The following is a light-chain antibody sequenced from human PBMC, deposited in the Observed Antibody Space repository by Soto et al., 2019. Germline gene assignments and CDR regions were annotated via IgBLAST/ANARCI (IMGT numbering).Light chain of an antibody. CDR2: GAS. J-gene: IGKJ1*01. CDR1: QSVSSTS. V-gene: IGKV3-20*01. CDR3: QQYDGSPPWT. Sequence: EIVLTQSPGTLSFSPGERATLSCRASQSVSSTSLAWYQQKPGQAPRLLIYGASNRATGIPDRFSGSGSGRDFTLTISRLEPEDFAVYYCQQYDGSPPWTFGLGTKVEFK.